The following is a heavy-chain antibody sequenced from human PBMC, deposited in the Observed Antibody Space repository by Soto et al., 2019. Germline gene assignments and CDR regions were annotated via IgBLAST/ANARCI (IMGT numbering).Heavy chain of an antibody. CDR3: AKVVVAATRHTDFDS. CDR1: GGSINSNNYY. Sequence: KPSETLSLTCTVSGGSINSNNYYWAWIRQPPGKGLAWIASIYYDGSTYYNPSLKSRVTISIDTSKNQFSLRLRSVTAADTAIYYCAKVVVAATRHTDFDSWGQGTLVTVPS. CDR2: IYYDGST. V-gene: IGHV4-39*01. J-gene: IGHJ4*02. D-gene: IGHD2-15*01.